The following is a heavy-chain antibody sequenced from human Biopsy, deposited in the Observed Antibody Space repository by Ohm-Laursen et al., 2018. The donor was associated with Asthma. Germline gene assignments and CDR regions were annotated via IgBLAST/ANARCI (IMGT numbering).Heavy chain of an antibody. V-gene: IGHV3-30*01. D-gene: IGHD1-1*01. CDR2: ISKDASTQ. Sequence: SSLRLSCAASGFSFSNFAIHWVRQAPGKGLEWVGVISKDASTQDYADSVKGRFTMARDNSKNTLDLQMNSLREEDTAVYYCVREGTDDASDIWGQGTVVSVSS. CDR1: GFSFSNFA. CDR3: VREGTDDASDI. J-gene: IGHJ3*02.